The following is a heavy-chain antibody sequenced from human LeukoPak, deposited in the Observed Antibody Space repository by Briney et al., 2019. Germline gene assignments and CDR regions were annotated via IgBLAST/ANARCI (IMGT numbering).Heavy chain of an antibody. J-gene: IGHJ4*02. CDR2: IYTSGST. CDR1: GGSISSYY. D-gene: IGHD5-18*01. CDR3: AREGGGYSYGYSYYFDY. V-gene: IGHV4-4*07. Sequence: PSETLSLTCTVSGGSISSYYWSWIRQPAGKGLEWLGRIYTSGSTNYNPSLKSRVTMSVDTSKNQFSLKLSSVTAADTAVYYCAREGGGYSYGYSYYFDYWGQGTLVTVSS.